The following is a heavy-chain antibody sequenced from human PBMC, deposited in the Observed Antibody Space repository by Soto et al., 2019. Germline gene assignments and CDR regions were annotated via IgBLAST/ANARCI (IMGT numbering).Heavy chain of an antibody. Sequence: PSETLSLTCTVSGGSISSGDYYWGWIRQPPGKGLEWIGYIYYSGSTYYNPSLKSRVTISVDTSKNQFSLKLSSVTAADTAVYYCAREGYGDPLDYWGQGTLVTVSS. V-gene: IGHV4-30-4*01. CDR3: AREGYGDPLDY. J-gene: IGHJ4*02. D-gene: IGHD4-17*01. CDR1: GGSISSGDYY. CDR2: IYYSGST.